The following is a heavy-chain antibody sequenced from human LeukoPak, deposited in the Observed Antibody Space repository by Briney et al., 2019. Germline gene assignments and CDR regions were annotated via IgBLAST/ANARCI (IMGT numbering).Heavy chain of an antibody. V-gene: IGHV3-53*01. Sequence: GGSLRLSCAASGFIVSNNFMSWVRQAPGKGLEWVSTIYSGGLTYYADSVKDRFTISRDNSKNTLYLQMNSLRAEDTAVYYCARERPDGYTVDYWGQGTLVTVSS. CDR2: IYSGGLT. J-gene: IGHJ4*02. CDR1: GFIVSNNF. CDR3: ARERPDGYTVDY. D-gene: IGHD1-14*01.